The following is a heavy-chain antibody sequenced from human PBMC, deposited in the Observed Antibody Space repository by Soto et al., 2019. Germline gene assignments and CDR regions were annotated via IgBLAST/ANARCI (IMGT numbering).Heavy chain of an antibody. CDR3: AREIGLGVAAAGGNYHGMDV. V-gene: IGHV1-18*01. CDR1: GYTFTSYG. Sequence: ASVKVSCKASGYTFTSYGISWVRQAPGQGLEWMGWISAYNGNTNYAQKLQGRVTMTTDTSTSTAYMELRSLRSDDTAVYYCAREIGLGVAAAGGNYHGMDVWGQGTTVTVSS. CDR2: ISAYNGNT. J-gene: IGHJ6*02. D-gene: IGHD6-13*01.